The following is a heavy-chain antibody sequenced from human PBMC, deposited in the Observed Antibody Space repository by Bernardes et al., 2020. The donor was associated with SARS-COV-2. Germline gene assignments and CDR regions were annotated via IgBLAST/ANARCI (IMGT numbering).Heavy chain of an antibody. D-gene: IGHD3-10*01. CDR2: ISSAGDST. J-gene: IGHJ4*02. CDR1: GFIFSSYA. Sequence: GSLRLSCAASGFIFSSYAMSWVRQAPGKGLEWVSRISSAGDSTYYADSLKGRFVVSRDSSSNTLYLQLNSLRAEDTAVYYCAKSHYYNSVSFDSWGRGTRVTVSS. V-gene: IGHV3-23*01. CDR3: AKSHYYNSVSFDS.